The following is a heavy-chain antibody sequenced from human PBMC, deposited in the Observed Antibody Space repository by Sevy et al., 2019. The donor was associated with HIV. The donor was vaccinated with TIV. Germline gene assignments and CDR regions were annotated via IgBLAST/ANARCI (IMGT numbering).Heavy chain of an antibody. Sequence: GGSLRLSCAASGFTFSSYGMHWVRQAPGKGLEWVAVISYDGSNKYYADSVKGRFTISRDNSKNTLYLQMNSLRAEDTAVYYCAKDTHSSGWPYYYYMDVWGKGTTVTVSS. V-gene: IGHV3-30*18. CDR1: GFTFSSYG. J-gene: IGHJ6*03. CDR3: AKDTHSSGWPYYYYMDV. D-gene: IGHD6-19*01. CDR2: ISYDGSNK.